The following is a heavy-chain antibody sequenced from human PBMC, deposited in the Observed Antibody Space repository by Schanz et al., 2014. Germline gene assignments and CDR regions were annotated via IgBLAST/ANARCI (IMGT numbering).Heavy chain of an antibody. CDR3: GKDPHKDYGGKPQTLDM. J-gene: IGHJ3*02. CDR2: IGGSGSFP. Sequence: QVQLVESGGGLVKPGGSLRLSCVASGFKFSDYFMTWVRQAPGKGLEWLSSIGGSGSFPTYADSVKGRFTISRDNAKTSLYLQMNSLRAEDTALYYCGKDPHKDYGGKPQTLDMWGQGTMVTVSS. V-gene: IGHV3-11*06. D-gene: IGHD4-17*01. CDR1: GFKFSDYF.